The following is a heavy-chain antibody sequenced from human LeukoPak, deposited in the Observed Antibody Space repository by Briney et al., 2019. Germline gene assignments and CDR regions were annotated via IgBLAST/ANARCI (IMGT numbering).Heavy chain of an antibody. CDR2: INHSGST. Sequence: SETLSLTCAVYGGSFSGYYWSWIRQPPGKGLEWIGEINHSGSTNYNPSLKSRVTISVDTSKNQFSLKLSSVTAADTAVYYCARYGGTTLYLLTLPFDYWGQGTLVTVSS. J-gene: IGHJ4*02. CDR3: ARYGGTTLYLLTLPFDY. CDR1: GGSFSGYY. D-gene: IGHD1-26*01. V-gene: IGHV4-34*01.